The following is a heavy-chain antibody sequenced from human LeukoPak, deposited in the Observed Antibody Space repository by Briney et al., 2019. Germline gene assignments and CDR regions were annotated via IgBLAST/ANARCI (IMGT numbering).Heavy chain of an antibody. D-gene: IGHD1-26*01. Sequence: PGGSLRLSCAASGFTFSSYSMNWVRQAPGKGLEWVSSISSSSSYIYYADSVKGRFTISRDNAKNSLYLQMDSLRAEDTAVYYCARWGSGSSLIDYWGQGTLVTVSS. CDR3: ARWGSGSSLIDY. J-gene: IGHJ4*02. CDR1: GFTFSSYS. V-gene: IGHV3-21*01. CDR2: ISSSSSYI.